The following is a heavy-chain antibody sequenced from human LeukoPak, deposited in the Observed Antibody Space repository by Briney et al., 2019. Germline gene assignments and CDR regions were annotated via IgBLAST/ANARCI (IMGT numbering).Heavy chain of an antibody. D-gene: IGHD4-23*01. J-gene: IGHJ4*02. CDR2: IFHSGSS. CDR3: LYGGNSGDWVY. Sequence: PSGTLSLTCAVSGASIRSSNWWSWVRQPPGKGLEWIGEIFHSGSSNYNPSLKSRVAMSADKSKNQFSLNLSSVTAADTAVYYCLYGGNSGDWVYWGQGTLVTVSS. CDR1: GASIRSSNW. V-gene: IGHV4-4*02.